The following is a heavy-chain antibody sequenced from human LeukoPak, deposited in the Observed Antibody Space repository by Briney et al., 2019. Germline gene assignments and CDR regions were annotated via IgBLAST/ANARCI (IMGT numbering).Heavy chain of an antibody. V-gene: IGHV3-21*01. CDR3: ARGGYTLYWYFDL. D-gene: IGHD6-13*01. J-gene: IGHJ2*01. Sequence: GVSLRLSCAASGFTFSSYSMNWVRQDPGKGLEWVSSISSSSSYIYYADSVKGRFTISRDNAKNSLYLQMNSLRAEDTAVYYCARGGYTLYWYFDLWGRGTLVTVSS. CDR1: GFTFSSYS. CDR2: ISSSSSYI.